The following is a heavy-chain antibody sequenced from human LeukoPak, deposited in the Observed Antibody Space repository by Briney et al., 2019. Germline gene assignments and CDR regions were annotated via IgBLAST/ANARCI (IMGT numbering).Heavy chain of an antibody. J-gene: IGHJ4*02. V-gene: IGHV3-48*01. D-gene: IGHD6-19*01. CDR1: GFTLSSYS. Sequence: GGSLRLSCATSGFTLSSYSMNWVRQAPEKGLEWVSYISSGSTTIYYADSVKGRFTISRDNAKNSLYLQMNSLRAEDTAVYYCARDVEQWLVRVYYFDYWGQGTLVTVSS. CDR3: ARDVEQWLVRVYYFDY. CDR2: ISSGSTTI.